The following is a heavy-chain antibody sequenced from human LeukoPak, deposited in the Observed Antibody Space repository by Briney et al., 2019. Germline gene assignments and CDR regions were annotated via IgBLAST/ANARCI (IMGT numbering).Heavy chain of an antibody. CDR2: LFGGDTI. Sequence: PGGSLRLSCAAPGFSVSAHYKSWVRQAPGKGLEWVSTLFGGDTIDYTDSVKGRFTISRDNSGNTLYLQMNNLRADDTAVYYCAGRRGSSFDYWGRGTQVIVSS. D-gene: IGHD1-26*01. CDR3: AGRRGSSFDY. CDR1: GFSVSAHY. J-gene: IGHJ4*02. V-gene: IGHV3-53*01.